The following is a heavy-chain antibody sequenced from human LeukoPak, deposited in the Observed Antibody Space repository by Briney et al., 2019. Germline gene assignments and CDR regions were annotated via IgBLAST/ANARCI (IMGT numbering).Heavy chain of an antibody. CDR3: ARCSPIYDYVWGSYRYFPWFDP. V-gene: IGHV4-59*01. CDR2: MYYSGST. D-gene: IGHD3-16*02. J-gene: IGHJ5*02. Sequence: SETLSLTCTVSGGSISSYYWSWIRQPPGKGLECIGYMYYSGSTNYNPSLKSRVTISVDTSKNQFSLKLSSVTAADTAVYYCARCSPIYDYVWGSYRYFPWFDPWGQGTLVTVSS. CDR1: GGSISSYY.